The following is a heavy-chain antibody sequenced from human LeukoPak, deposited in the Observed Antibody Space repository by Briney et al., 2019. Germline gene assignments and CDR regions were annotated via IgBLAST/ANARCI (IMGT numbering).Heavy chain of an antibody. Sequence: PGGSLRLSCAASGFTFSSYWMSWVRQAPGKGLEWVANIKQDGSEKYYVDSVKGRFTISRDNAKNSLYLQMNSLRAEDTAVYYCARDDLGGADLAYYFDYWGQGTLVTVSS. D-gene: IGHD3-16*01. V-gene: IGHV3-7*01. CDR2: IKQDGSEK. CDR1: GFTFSSYW. CDR3: ARDDLGGADLAYYFDY. J-gene: IGHJ4*02.